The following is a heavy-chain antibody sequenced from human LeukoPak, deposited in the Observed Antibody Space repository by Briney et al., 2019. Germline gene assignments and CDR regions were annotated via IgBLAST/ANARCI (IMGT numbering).Heavy chain of an antibody. CDR2: IRYDGSNK. V-gene: IGHV3-30*02. J-gene: IGHJ4*02. D-gene: IGHD5/OR15-5a*01. CDR1: GFAFSSYG. CDR3: ANDVYGAYDY. Sequence: PGGSLRLSCAVSGFAFSSYGMHWVRQAPGKGLEWVTFIRYDGSNKYYADSVKGRFTISRDNSKNTLYLQMNSLRVEDTAVYYCANDVYGAYDYWGQGTLVTVSS.